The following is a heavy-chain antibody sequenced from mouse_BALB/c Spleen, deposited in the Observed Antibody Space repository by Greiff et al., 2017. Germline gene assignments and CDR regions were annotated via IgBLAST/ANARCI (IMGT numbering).Heavy chain of an antibody. CDR1: GYTFSSYW. CDR3: ASYYYGSSYFWFAY. V-gene: IGHV1-9*01. CDR2: ILPGSGST. D-gene: IGHD1-1*01. Sequence: VQLVESGAELMKPGASVKISCKATGYTFSSYWIEWVKQRPGHGLEWIGEILPGSGSTNYNEKFKGKATFTADTSSNTAYMQLSSLTSEDSAVYYCASYYYGSSYFWFAYWGQGTLVTVSA. J-gene: IGHJ3*01.